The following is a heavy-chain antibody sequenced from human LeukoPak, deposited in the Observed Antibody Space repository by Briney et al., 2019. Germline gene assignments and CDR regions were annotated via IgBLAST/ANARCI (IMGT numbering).Heavy chain of an antibody. J-gene: IGHJ6*02. Sequence: PGGTLRLSCAASGFTFDDYAMHWVRQAPGKGLEWVSGITWNSGSIGYADSVKGRFTIPRDSAKNSLYLQMNSLRAEDTALYYCAKAPIAEHCSSTSCLRGDYYGMDVWGQGTTVTVSS. CDR2: ITWNSGSI. CDR3: AKAPIAEHCSSTSCLRGDYYGMDV. V-gene: IGHV3-9*01. CDR1: GFTFDDYA. D-gene: IGHD2-2*01.